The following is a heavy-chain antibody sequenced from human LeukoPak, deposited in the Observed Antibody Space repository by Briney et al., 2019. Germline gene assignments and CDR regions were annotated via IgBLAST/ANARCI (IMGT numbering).Heavy chain of an antibody. CDR2: IKEGGSQK. CDR1: GFTFSSYW. D-gene: IGHD6-6*01. J-gene: IGHJ4*02. CDR3: ARRGGSSSRRSPVDY. V-gene: IGHV3-7*01. Sequence: PGGSLRLSCSASGFTFSSYWMTWVRQAPGKGPEWVANIKEGGSQKYYVDSVRGRFTISRDNAKNSLFLQMNSLRAEDTAVYYCARRGGSSSRRSPVDYWGQGTLVTVSS.